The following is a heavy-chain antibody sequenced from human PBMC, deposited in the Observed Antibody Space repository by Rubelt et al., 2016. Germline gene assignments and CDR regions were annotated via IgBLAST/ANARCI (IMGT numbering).Heavy chain of an antibody. CDR1: GFTFSSYG. Sequence: QVQLVESGGGVVQPGGSLRLSCAASGFTFSSYGMHWVRQAPGKGLEWVAVISYDGSNKYCADSVKGRFTISRDNSKNTLYLQMNSLRAEDTAVYYCAKSLMVRVRSGFDYWGQGTLVTVSS. J-gene: IGHJ4*02. D-gene: IGHD3-10*01. CDR3: AKSLMVRVRSGFDY. V-gene: IGHV3-30*19. CDR2: ISYDGSNK.